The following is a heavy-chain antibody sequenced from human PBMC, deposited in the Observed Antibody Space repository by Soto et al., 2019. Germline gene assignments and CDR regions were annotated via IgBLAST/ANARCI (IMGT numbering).Heavy chain of an antibody. J-gene: IGHJ5*02. CDR2: INPNSGGT. V-gene: IGHV1-2*04. CDR1: GYTFTGYY. D-gene: IGHD5-18*01. Sequence: ASVKVSCKASGYTFTGYYMHWVRQAPGQGLEWMGWINPNSGGTNYAQKFQGWVTMTRDTSISTAYMELNRLRSDDTAVYYCARDHDPGWHPRSYGPGFDPWGQGTLVTVSS. CDR3: ARDHDPGWHPRSYGPGFDP.